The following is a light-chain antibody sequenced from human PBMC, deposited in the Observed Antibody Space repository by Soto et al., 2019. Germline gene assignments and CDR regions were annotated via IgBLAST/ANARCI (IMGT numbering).Light chain of an antibody. CDR1: SSDVGGYNY. CDR2: EVS. J-gene: IGLJ1*01. V-gene: IGLV2-14*01. CDR3: SSYTSSSTLV. Sequence: QSALTQPASVSGSPGQSITISCTGTSSDVGGYNYVSWYQQHPGKAPKLMIYEVSNRPSGVSNRFSGSKSGNTASLTISGLQADDEADYYCSSYTSSSTLVFGIGTKVTVL.